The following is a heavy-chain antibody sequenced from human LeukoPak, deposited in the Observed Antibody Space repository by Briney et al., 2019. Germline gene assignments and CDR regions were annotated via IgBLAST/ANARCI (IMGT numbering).Heavy chain of an antibody. CDR3: AKDRQQLVVGWFDP. CDR2: ISGSGSST. J-gene: IGHJ5*02. CDR1: GFTFSSYA. V-gene: IGHV3-23*01. D-gene: IGHD6-13*01. Sequence: GGSLRLSCAASGFTFSSYAMSWVRQAPGKGLEWVSAISGSGSSTYYADSVKGRFTISRDNSKNTLYLQMNGLRAEDTAVYYCAKDRQQLVVGWFDPWGQGTLVTVSS.